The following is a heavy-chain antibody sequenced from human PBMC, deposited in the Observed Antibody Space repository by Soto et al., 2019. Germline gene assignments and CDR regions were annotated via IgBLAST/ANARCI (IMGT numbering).Heavy chain of an antibody. CDR3: TRLADCSGGSCFDY. CDR2: IRSKANSYAT. V-gene: IGHV3-73*02. Sequence: EVQLVESGGGLVQPGGSLKLSCAASGFTFSGSAMHWVRQASGKGLEWVGRIRSKANSYATAYAASVKGRFTISRDDSKNTPYLHMNSLKTEDTAVYYCTRLADCSGGSCFDYWGQGTLVTVSS. J-gene: IGHJ4*02. CDR1: GFTFSGSA. D-gene: IGHD2-15*01.